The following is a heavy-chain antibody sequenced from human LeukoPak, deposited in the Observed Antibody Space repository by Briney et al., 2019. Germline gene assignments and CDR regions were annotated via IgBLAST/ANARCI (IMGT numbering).Heavy chain of an antibody. J-gene: IGHJ4*02. CDR3: SRGLDSRKLGY. CDR1: GASFNSDDQY. Sequence: SETLSLTCTVSGASFNSDDQYWNWIRQSLGKGLEWIGSIHPSGMLYNNPSLESRVTMSRDTSKNQFSLNLNSVTAADTAVYFSSRGLDSRKLGYWGQGILVTVSS. CDR2: IHPSGML. D-gene: IGHD3-22*01. V-gene: IGHV4-31*03.